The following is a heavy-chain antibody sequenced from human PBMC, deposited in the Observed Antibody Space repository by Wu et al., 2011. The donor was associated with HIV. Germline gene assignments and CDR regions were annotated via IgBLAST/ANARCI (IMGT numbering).Heavy chain of an antibody. Sequence: QVQLVQSGAEVKKPGASVKVSCKASGYTFISYGISWVRQAPGQGLEWMGRIIPMFKTPVYAEKFLGRVSIDADESTNTAYLELSSLRSDDTAIFYCARAGSAWKPFDSWGQGTLVTVSP. CDR1: GYTFISYG. CDR3: ARAGSAWKPFDS. CDR2: IIPMFKTP. D-gene: IGHD6-19*01. V-gene: IGHV1-69*18. J-gene: IGHJ4*02.